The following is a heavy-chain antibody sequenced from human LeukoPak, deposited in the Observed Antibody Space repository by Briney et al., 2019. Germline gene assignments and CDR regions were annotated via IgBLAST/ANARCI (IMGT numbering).Heavy chain of an antibody. CDR1: GGSISSSNW. V-gene: IGHV4-4*02. CDR2: IFHSGTG. CDR3: ARISNWFDP. Sequence: SETLSLTCAVSGGSISSSNWWSWVRQPPGKGLEWIGEIFHSGTGNYNPSLKSRVTISVDKSNNQFSLRLTSVTAADTAVYYRARISNWFDPWGQGTLVTVSS. J-gene: IGHJ5*02.